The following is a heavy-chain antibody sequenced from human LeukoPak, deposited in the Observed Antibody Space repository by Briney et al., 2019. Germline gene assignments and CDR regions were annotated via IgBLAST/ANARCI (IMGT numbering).Heavy chain of an antibody. CDR1: GFTVSSNY. D-gene: IGHD4-11*01. CDR3: ASHDYSDYGHFDY. J-gene: IGHJ4*02. CDR2: IYSGGST. Sequence: PGGSLRLSCAASGFTVSSNYMSWVRQAPGKGLEWVSVIYSGGSTYYADSVKGRFTISRDNSKNTVYLQMHSLRAEDTAVYYCASHDYSDYGHFDYWGQGTLVTVSS. V-gene: IGHV3-53*01.